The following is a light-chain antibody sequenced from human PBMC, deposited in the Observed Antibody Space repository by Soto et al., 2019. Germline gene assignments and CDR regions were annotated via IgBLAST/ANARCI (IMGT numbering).Light chain of an antibody. V-gene: IGKV1-27*01. CDR2: GAS. J-gene: IGKJ1*01. Sequence: EIQMTQSPSSLSASVGDRVTITCRASQGISNYLAWYQQKPGKVPKLLIYGASTLQSGVPSRLSGSGSGTEFTLIINSLQPEDVATYYCQKCDSAPWTFGQGTKVEI. CDR1: QGISNY. CDR3: QKCDSAPWT.